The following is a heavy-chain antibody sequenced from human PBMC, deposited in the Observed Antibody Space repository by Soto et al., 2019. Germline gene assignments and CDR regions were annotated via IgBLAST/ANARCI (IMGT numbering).Heavy chain of an antibody. CDR1: GFTFSSYA. Sequence: PVGSLRLSCAASGFTFSSYAMSWVRQAPGKGLEWVSAISGSGDATYYADSVKGRFTISRDNSKNTLYLQMNSLRAEDTAVYSCAKYGFPWYAYGMDVWGQGTTVTVSS. V-gene: IGHV3-23*01. CDR3: AKYGFPWYAYGMDV. D-gene: IGHD6-13*01. J-gene: IGHJ6*02. CDR2: ISGSGDAT.